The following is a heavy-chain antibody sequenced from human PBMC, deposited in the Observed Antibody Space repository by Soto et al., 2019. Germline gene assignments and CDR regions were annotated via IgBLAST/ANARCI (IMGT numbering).Heavy chain of an antibody. J-gene: IGHJ6*02. CDR3: ARDFSVAGTRPSYYGMDV. V-gene: IGHV3-33*01. CDR2: IWYDGSNK. CDR1: GFTFSSYG. D-gene: IGHD6-19*01. Sequence: GGSLRLSCAASGFTFSSYGMHWVRQAPGKGLEWVAVIWYDGSNKYYADSVKGRFTISRDNSKNTLYLQMNSLRAEDTAVYYCARDFSVAGTRPSYYGMDVWGQGTTVTVSS.